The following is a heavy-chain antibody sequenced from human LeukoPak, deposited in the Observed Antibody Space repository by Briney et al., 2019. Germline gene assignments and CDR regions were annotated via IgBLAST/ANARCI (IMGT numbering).Heavy chain of an antibody. CDR2: ISYDGSNK. CDR3: ARDRPMIIVADAFDI. V-gene: IGHV3-30*04. D-gene: IGHD3-22*01. Sequence: GGSLRLSCAASRFTFSSFVMHWVRQAPGKGLEWVALISYDGSNKYYADSVKGRFTISRDNSKNTLYLQINSLRAEDTAVYYCARDRPMIIVADAFDIWGQGTMVTVSS. J-gene: IGHJ3*02. CDR1: RFTFSSFV.